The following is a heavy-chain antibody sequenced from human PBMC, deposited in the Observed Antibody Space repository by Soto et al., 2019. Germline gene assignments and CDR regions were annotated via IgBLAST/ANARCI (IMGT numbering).Heavy chain of an antibody. Sequence: QVQLVQSGAEVKKPGASVKVSCKASGYTFTSYGISWVRQAPGQGLEWMGWISAYNGNTTYAQKLQGRVTMTTDTSTSTAYMELRSLRSDDTAVYYCARDLAVRGVMGPTGYWGQGTLVTVSS. V-gene: IGHV1-18*01. J-gene: IGHJ4*02. D-gene: IGHD3-10*01. CDR1: GYTFTSYG. CDR3: ARDLAVRGVMGPTGY. CDR2: ISAYNGNT.